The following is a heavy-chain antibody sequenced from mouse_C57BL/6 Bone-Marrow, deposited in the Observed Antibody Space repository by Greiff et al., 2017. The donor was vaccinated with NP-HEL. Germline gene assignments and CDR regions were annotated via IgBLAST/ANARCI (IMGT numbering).Heavy chain of an antibody. CDR3: TTDYYYYGSSYFDY. CDR2: IDPENGDT. D-gene: IGHD1-1*01. CDR1: GFNFKDYY. Sequence: VQLQQSGAELARPGASVKLSCTASGFNFKDYYMHWVKQRPEQGLEWIGWIDPENGDTKYDPKFQGKATLTADTSSITAYLQLSSLTSEDTAVYYCTTDYYYYGSSYFDYWGQGTTLTVSS. V-gene: IGHV14-1*01. J-gene: IGHJ2*01.